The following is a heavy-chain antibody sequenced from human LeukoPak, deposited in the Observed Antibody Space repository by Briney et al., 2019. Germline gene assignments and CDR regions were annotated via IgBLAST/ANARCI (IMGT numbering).Heavy chain of an antibody. CDR2: ISVYNGNT. CDR1: GYTFTSYG. D-gene: IGHD3-9*01. V-gene: IGHV1-18*01. Sequence: ASVNVSCKSSGYTFTSYGISWVRQAPGQGLEWMGWISVYNGNTNYAQKLQGRGTMTTDTSTSTAYMELRSLRSDDTAVYYSARPLYYDILTGYFGDDYWGQGTLVTVSS. J-gene: IGHJ4*02. CDR3: ARPLYYDILTGYFGDDY.